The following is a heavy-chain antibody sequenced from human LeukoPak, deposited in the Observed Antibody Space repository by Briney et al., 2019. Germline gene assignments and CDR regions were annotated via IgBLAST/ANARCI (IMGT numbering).Heavy chain of an antibody. Sequence: GGSLRLSCAASGFTFSSYAVSWVRQAPGKGLAWVSAISDSGGSTQYADSVKGRFTISRDNSKNTLYLQMNSLRAEDTAVYYCARGRFGNYWGQGTLVTVSS. CDR3: ARGRFGNY. CDR1: GFTFSSYA. J-gene: IGHJ4*02. CDR2: ISDSGGST. V-gene: IGHV3-23*01. D-gene: IGHD3-16*01.